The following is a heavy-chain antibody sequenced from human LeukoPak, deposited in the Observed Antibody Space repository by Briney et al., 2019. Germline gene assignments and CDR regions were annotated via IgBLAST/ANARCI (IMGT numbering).Heavy chain of an antibody. J-gene: IGHJ3*02. CDR2: IYSGGST. Sequence: GGSLRLSCAASGFTVSSNYMSWVRQAPGKGLEWVSVIYSGGSTYYADSAKGRFTISRDNSKNTLYLQMNSLRAEDTAVYYCARDSLFNWNDGAFDIWGQGTMVTVSS. D-gene: IGHD1-20*01. V-gene: IGHV3-53*01. CDR1: GFTVSSNY. CDR3: ARDSLFNWNDGAFDI.